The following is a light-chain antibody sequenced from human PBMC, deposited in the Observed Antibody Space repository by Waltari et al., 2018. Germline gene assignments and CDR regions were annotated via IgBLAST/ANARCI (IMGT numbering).Light chain of an antibody. CDR2: DVS. J-gene: IGLJ2*01. Sequence: QSALTQPRSVSGSPGQSVTISCTGTSSDVGGYNYVSWYQPHPGKAPKLIIYDVSNRPSGVPDRFSGSKSGNTASLTISGLQAEDEADYYCCSYAGSYPWVFGGGTKLTVL. CDR3: CSYAGSYPWV. CDR1: SSDVGGYNY. V-gene: IGLV2-11*01.